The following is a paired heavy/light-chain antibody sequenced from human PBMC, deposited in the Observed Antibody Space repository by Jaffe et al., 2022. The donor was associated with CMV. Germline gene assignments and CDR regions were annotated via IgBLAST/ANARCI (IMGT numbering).Light chain of an antibody. Sequence: DIVMTQSPLSLPVTPGEPASISCRSSQSLLHSNGYNCLDWYLQKPGQSPQLLIYLGSNRASGVPDRFSGSGSGTDFTLKISRVEAEDVGVYYCMQALQTPLTFGGGTKVEIK. J-gene: IGKJ4*01. CDR3: MQALQTPLT. CDR1: QSLLHSNGYNC. V-gene: IGKV2-28*01. CDR2: LGS.
Heavy chain of an antibody. D-gene: IGHD1-26*01. CDR3: TTAGVWWELLLHRIDY. J-gene: IGHJ4*02. CDR1: GFTFNKAW. CDR2: IKSKTDGGTT. V-gene: IGHV3-15*01. Sequence: EVQLVESGGGLVKPGGSLRLSCTVSGFTFNKAWMSWVRQAPGKGLEWIGRIKSKTDGGTTDSAAPVKGRVTILRDDSKNTLYLQMNSLKTEDTAVYYCTTAGVWWELLLHRIDYWGQGTLVTVSS.